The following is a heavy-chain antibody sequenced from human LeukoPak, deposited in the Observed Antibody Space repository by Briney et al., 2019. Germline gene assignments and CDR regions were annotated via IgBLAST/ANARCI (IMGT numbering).Heavy chain of an antibody. CDR1: GFAFSSHG. Sequence: VRSLRLSCAASGFAFSSHGMHWVRQAPGKGLEWVAVIWYDGSNKYYADSVKGRFTISRDNSKNTLYLQMNSLRAEDTAVYYCAKPDYLQWRVRSAAPDYFDCWGQGTLVTVSS. D-gene: IGHD6-19*01. J-gene: IGHJ4*02. CDR3: AKPDYLQWRVRSAAPDYFDC. CDR2: IWYDGSNK. V-gene: IGHV3-33*06.